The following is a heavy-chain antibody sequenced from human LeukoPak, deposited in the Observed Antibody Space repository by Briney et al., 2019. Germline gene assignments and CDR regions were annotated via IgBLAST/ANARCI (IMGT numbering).Heavy chain of an antibody. CDR2: INSDGSST. CDR3: ATWWEGIAAQEFIF. Sequence: PGGSLRLSCAASGFTFSSYWMHWVRQAPGKGLVWVSRINSDGSSTSYADSVKGRFTISRDHAKNTLYLQMNSLRAEDTAVYYCATWWEGIAAQEFIFWGQGTLVTVSS. CDR1: GFTFSSYW. J-gene: IGHJ4*02. D-gene: IGHD6-13*01. V-gene: IGHV3-74*01.